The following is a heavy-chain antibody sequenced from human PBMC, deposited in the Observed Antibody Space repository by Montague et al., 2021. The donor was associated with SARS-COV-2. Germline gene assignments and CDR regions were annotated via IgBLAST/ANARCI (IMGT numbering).Heavy chain of an antibody. CDR2: VNHSGHT. J-gene: IGHJ4*02. CDR3: ARGPVDVAARLRYYFDQ. CDR1: GGSLSGDH. Sequence: SETLSLTCAVYGGSLSGDHWSWIRQPPGKGLEWIGEVNHSGHTXXXVSXXXRVTMSVDTSKSQFSLKVRSVTAADTAVYYCARGPVDVAARLRYYFDQWGQGTLVTVSS. V-gene: IGHV4-34*01. D-gene: IGHD6-6*01.